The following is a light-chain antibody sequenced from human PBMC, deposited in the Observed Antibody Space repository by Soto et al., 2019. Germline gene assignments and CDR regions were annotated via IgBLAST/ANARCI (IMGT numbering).Light chain of an antibody. CDR2: EVS. CDR1: SSDVGSYNY. J-gene: IGLJ1*01. Sequence: QSVLTQPASVSGSPGQSITISCTGTSSDVGSYNYVSRYQQHPGKAPKLMIYEVSDRPSGISSRFSGSKSGNTASLTISGLHAEDEADYYCSSYTSSSTLFGTGTKVTVL. CDR3: SSYTSSSTL. V-gene: IGLV2-14*01.